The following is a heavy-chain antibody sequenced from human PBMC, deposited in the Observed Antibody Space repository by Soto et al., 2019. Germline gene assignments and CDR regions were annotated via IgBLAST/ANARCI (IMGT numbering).Heavy chain of an antibody. D-gene: IGHD2-15*01. J-gene: IGHJ6*02. CDR3: ARGNIVVVVAAHYGMDV. V-gene: IGHV1-69*13. CDR2: IIPISGTA. Sequence: GASVKVACKAYDGTFSSYAISSVRQAPEQGLEWMGGIIPISGTAHYAQKFQGRVTITADESTSTAYIELSSLRSEDTAVYYCARGNIVVVVAAHYGMDVWGQGTTVTVSS. CDR1: DGTFSSYA.